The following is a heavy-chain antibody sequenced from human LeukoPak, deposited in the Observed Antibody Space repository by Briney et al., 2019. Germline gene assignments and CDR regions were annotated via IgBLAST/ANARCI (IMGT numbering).Heavy chain of an antibody. CDR1: GGSISSSSYY. Sequence: PSETLSLTCTVSGGSISSSSYYWGWIRQPPGKGLEYIASIYHTGSTYFNPFLKSRVTLSTDTSKNQFSLELRSVTAADTAIYYCASGDNFDYWGQGTLVAVSS. J-gene: IGHJ4*02. D-gene: IGHD5-24*01. CDR2: IYHTGST. V-gene: IGHV4-39*07. CDR3: ASGDNFDY.